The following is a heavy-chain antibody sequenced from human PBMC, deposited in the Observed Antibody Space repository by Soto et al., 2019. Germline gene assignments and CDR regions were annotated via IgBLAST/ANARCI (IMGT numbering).Heavy chain of an antibody. CDR2: ISSSSSTI. CDR1: GFTFSSYS. Sequence: GGSLRLSCAASGFTFSSYSMNWVRQAPGKGLEWVSYISSSSSTIYYADSVKGRFTISRDNAKNSLYLQMNSLRDEDTAVYYCASMSYYYGSGSYFPYYYYYYGMDVWGQGTTVTVSS. V-gene: IGHV3-48*02. D-gene: IGHD3-10*01. J-gene: IGHJ6*02. CDR3: ASMSYYYGSGSYFPYYYYYYGMDV.